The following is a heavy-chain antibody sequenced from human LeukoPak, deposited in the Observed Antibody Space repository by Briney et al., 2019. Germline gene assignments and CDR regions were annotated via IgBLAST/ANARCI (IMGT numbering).Heavy chain of an antibody. V-gene: IGHV3-21*01. D-gene: IGHD6-13*01. CDR2: ISHTGNHI. CDR1: GFTFSTYN. J-gene: IGHJ4*02. Sequence: GGSLRLSCAASGFTFSTYNMNWVRQAPGKGLEWLSSISHTGNHIFYTDSVKGRFTISRDNAKNSLYLQMNSLRVEDTAIYYCARVMQIAAAAFDCWGQGTLVTVSS. CDR3: ARVMQIAAAAFDC.